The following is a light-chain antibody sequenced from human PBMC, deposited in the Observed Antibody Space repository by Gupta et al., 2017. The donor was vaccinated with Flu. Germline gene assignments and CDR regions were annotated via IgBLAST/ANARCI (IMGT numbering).Light chain of an antibody. CDR2: KAS. CDR1: QSSSNW. Sequence: PSTLSASVGDRVTITCRASQSSSNWLAWYLQKPGKAPKLLIYKASNLENGVPSRFSGSGSGTEFTLTISSLQPDDFATYYCQQYNSYSLTFGQGTKVEIK. CDR3: QQYNSYSLT. V-gene: IGKV1-5*03. J-gene: IGKJ1*01.